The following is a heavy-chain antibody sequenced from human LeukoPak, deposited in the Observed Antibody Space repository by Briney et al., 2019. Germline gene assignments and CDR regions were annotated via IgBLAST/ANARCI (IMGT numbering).Heavy chain of an antibody. CDR3: ARVLGAGLLDY. CDR1: GGSFSGYY. CDR2: INHSGST. J-gene: IGHJ4*02. Sequence: PSETLSLTCAVYGGSFSGYYWSWIRQPPGKGLEWIGEINHSGSTNYNPSLKSRVTISVDTSKNQFSLKLSSVTAADTAVYYCARVLGAGLLDYWGQGTLVTVSS. D-gene: IGHD2-8*02. V-gene: IGHV4-34*01.